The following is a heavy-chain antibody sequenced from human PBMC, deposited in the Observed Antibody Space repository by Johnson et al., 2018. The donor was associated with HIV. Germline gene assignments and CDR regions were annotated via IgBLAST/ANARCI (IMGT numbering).Heavy chain of an antibody. CDR1: GFTSDDYG. D-gene: IGHD6-6*01. V-gene: IGHV3-20*04. CDR2: INWNGGSI. Sequence: VQLVESGGSVVRPGGSLRLSCAASGFTSDDYGMSWVRQVPGKGLEWVSGINWNGGSIGYADSVKGRFTMSRDSAKNSLYLERKSLRAEDTAVYYCAKCVYSSSSWMLFDIWGQGTMVTVSS. J-gene: IGHJ3*02. CDR3: AKCVYSSSSWMLFDI.